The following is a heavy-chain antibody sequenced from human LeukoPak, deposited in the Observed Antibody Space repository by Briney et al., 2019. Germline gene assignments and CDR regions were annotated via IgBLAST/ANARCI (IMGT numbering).Heavy chain of an antibody. V-gene: IGHV3-48*01. D-gene: IGHD2-21*02. CDR2: ITSTSKTT. CDR3: ARDDLSLQDY. J-gene: IGHJ4*02. CDR1: GFTFNDYN. Sequence: GGSLRLSCEASGFTFNDYNFNWVRQAPGKGPEWLSITSTSKTTYYAASVKGRFTISRDNSKNTLYLQMNSLRAEDTAVYYCARDDLSLQDYWGQGTLVTVSS.